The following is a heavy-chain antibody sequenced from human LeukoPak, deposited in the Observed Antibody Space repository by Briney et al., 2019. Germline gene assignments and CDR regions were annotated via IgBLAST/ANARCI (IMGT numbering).Heavy chain of an antibody. J-gene: IGHJ4*02. CDR2: ISSTGNYI. V-gene: IGHV3-21*01. D-gene: IGHD2-2*01. CDR1: GFTFSSYS. Sequence: GGSLRLSCEASGFTFSSYSMNWVRQAPRKGLEWVSSISSTGNYIYYADSVKGRFTASRDNAKKSLYLQMNSLRAEGTAVYYCARGGGYCSSTSCYYFDSWGQGTLVTVSS. CDR3: ARGGGYCSSTSCYYFDS.